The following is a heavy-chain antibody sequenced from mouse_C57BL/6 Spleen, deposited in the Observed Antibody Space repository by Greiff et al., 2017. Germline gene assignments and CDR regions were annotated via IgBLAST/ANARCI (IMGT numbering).Heavy chain of an antibody. Sequence: QVQLQQPGAELVRPGTSVKLSCKASGYTFTSYWMHWVKQRPGQGLEWIGVIDPSDSYTNYNQKFKGKATLTVDTSSSKANMQLSSLTSEDSAVYYGAIGAYYYGSRGEGDFDYWGQGTTLTVSS. CDR1: GYTFTSYW. CDR3: AIGAYYYGSRGEGDFDY. CDR2: IDPSDSYT. D-gene: IGHD1-1*01. J-gene: IGHJ2*01. V-gene: IGHV1-59*01.